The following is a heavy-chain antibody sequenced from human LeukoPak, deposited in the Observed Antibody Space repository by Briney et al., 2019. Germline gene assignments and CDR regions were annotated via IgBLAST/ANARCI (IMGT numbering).Heavy chain of an antibody. CDR1: GFTVSSNY. CDR3: ARGPRSFVPAATHPFDY. CDR2: IYSGGST. J-gene: IGHJ4*02. D-gene: IGHD2-2*01. V-gene: IGHV3-66*01. Sequence: GGSLRLSCAASGFTVSSNYMSWVRRAPGKGLEWVSVIYSGGSTYYADSVKGRFTISRDNSKNTLYLQMNSLRAEDTAVYYCARGPRSFVPAATHPFDYWGQGTLVTVSS.